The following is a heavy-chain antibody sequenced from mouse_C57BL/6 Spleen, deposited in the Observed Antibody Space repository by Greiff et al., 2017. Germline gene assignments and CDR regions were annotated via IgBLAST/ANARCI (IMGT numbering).Heavy chain of an antibody. CDR1: GYSITSGYY. V-gene: IGHV3-6*01. CDR3: ARYDGYGMDY. D-gene: IGHD2-3*01. Sequence: EVKLQESGPGLVKPSQSLSLTCSVTGYSITSGYYWNWIRQFPGTKLEWMGYISYDGSNNYNPSLKNRISITRDTSKNQFFLKLNSVTTEDTATYYCARYDGYGMDYWGQGTSVTVSS. J-gene: IGHJ4*01. CDR2: ISYDGSN.